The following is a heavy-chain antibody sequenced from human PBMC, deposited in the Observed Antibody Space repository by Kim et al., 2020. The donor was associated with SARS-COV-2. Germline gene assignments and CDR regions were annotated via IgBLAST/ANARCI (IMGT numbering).Heavy chain of an antibody. CDR2: LRNDGSEA. Sequence: GGSLRLSCAASGFTFSNSSMRWVRQAPGKGLEFVASLRNDGSEAYYADAVQGRFTISRDNAKNTLYLQMNNLRVDDTAVYYCAMCCGLDYWGHGALGTVSS. J-gene: IGHJ4*01. V-gene: IGHV3-7*03. D-gene: IGHD6-25*01. CDR1: GFTFSNSS. CDR3: AMCCGLDY.